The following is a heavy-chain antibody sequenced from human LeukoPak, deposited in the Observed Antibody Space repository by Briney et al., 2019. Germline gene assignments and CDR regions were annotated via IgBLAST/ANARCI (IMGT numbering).Heavy chain of an antibody. CDR3: ARDRAARFDY. J-gene: IGHJ4*02. Sequence: PGGSLRLSCAASGFTFSSYWMSWVRQAPGKGLEWVAKVKQDGSEKYYVDSVKGRFTISRDNAKNSLYLQMNSLRVEDTAVYYCARDRAARFDYWGQGTLVTVSS. CDR1: GFTFSSYW. D-gene: IGHD6-6*01. CDR2: VKQDGSEK. V-gene: IGHV3-7*01.